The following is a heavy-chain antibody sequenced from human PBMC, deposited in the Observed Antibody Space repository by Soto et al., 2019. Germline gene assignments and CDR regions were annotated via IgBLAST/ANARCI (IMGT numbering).Heavy chain of an antibody. CDR3: ARVSPLVPAASYGMDV. V-gene: IGHV1-18*01. CDR2: IGAYNGNT. Sequence: ASVKVSCKASGYTFTSYGISWVRQAPGQGLEWMGWIGAYNGNTNYAQKLQGRVTMTTDTSTSTAYMEVRSLRSDDTAVYYCARVSPLVPAASYGMDVWGQGTTVTVSS. CDR1: GYTFTSYG. J-gene: IGHJ6*02. D-gene: IGHD2-2*01.